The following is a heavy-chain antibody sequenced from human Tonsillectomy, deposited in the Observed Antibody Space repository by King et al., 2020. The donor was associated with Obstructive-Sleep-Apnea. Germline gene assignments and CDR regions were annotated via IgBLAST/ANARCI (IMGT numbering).Heavy chain of an antibody. D-gene: IGHD1-14*01. CDR2: ISAYNGNT. Sequence: QLVQSGAEVKKPGASVNVACNASVYTFTSYGISCVRQDPGQGLEWMGWISAYNGNTNYAQDLQGRVTMTSDTSTSTAYMELRSLRSDDTAVYYCARTGDAFDIWGQGTMVTVSS. CDR1: VYTFTSYG. CDR3: ARTGDAFDI. V-gene: IGHV1-18*01. J-gene: IGHJ3*02.